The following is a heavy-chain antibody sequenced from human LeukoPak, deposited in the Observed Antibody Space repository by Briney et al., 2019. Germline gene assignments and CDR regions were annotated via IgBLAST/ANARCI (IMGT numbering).Heavy chain of an antibody. Sequence: SETLSLTCAVYGGSFSGYYWSWIRQPPGKGLEWIGEINHSGSTNYNPSLKSRVPISVDTSKNQFSLKLSSVTAADTAVYYCARGPNYGGNSKDFDYWGQGTLVTVSS. V-gene: IGHV4-34*01. CDR3: ARGPNYGGNSKDFDY. J-gene: IGHJ4*02. D-gene: IGHD4-23*01. CDR2: INHSGST. CDR1: GGSFSGYY.